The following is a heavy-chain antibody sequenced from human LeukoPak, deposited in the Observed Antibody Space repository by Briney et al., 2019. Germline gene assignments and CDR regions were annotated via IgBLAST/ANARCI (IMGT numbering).Heavy chain of an antibody. CDR3: ARDLVVVAATDRWFDP. D-gene: IGHD2-15*01. Sequence: GGSLRLSCVASGFTFSRSPMTWVRQGPGKGLEWVSSISSSSSYIYYADSVKGRFTISRDNAKNSLYLQMNSLRAEDTAVYYCARDLVVVAATDRWFDPWGQGTLVTVSS. V-gene: IGHV3-21*01. CDR2: ISSSSSYI. CDR1: GFTFSRSP. J-gene: IGHJ5*02.